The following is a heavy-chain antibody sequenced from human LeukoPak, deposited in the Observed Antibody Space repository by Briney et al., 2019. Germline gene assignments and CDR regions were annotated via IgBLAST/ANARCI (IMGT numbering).Heavy chain of an antibody. Sequence: GGSLRLSCASSGFSFSGYAMIWVRQAPGKGLELVSTIRGSGASTFYADSVRGRFITSKDIPSNIVYLQMNSLRAEDTAVYYCAKGSRGYTNYYFDYWGQGTLVTVCS. CDR2: IRGSGAST. CDR1: GFSFSGYA. V-gene: IGHV3-23*01. CDR3: AKGSRGYTNYYFDY. J-gene: IGHJ4*02. D-gene: IGHD2-2*02.